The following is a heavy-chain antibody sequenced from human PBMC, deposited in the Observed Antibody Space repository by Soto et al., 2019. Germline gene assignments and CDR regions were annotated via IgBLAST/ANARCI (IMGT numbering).Heavy chain of an antibody. CDR3: ARDIAFDI. J-gene: IGHJ3*02. CDR2: INARNGNT. Sequence: QVQLVQSGAEVKKPGASVKVSCKASGYTFTSYAMHWVRQAPGQRLEWMGWINARNGNTKYSQKFQGRVTITRDTSASTAYMELSSLRSEDKAVYYCARDIAFDIWGQGTMVTVSS. CDR1: GYTFTSYA. V-gene: IGHV1-3*01.